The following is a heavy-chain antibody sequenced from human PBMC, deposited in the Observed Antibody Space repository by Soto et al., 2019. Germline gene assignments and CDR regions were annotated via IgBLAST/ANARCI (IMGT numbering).Heavy chain of an antibody. CDR1: GYTFTSYY. D-gene: IGHD1-26*01. CDR3: ASSANSGSYYDAFDI. J-gene: IGHJ3*02. CDR2: INPSGGST. Sequence: QVQLVQSGAEVKKPGASVKVSCKASGYTFTSYYMHWVRQAPGQGLEWMGIINPSGGSTSYAQKLQGRVTMTRDTSTITVYMELSSLRSEDTAVYYCASSANSGSYYDAFDIWGQGTMVTVSS. V-gene: IGHV1-46*04.